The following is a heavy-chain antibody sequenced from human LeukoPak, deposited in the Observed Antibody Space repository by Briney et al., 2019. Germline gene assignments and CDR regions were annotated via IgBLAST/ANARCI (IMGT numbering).Heavy chain of an antibody. V-gene: IGHV4-39*07. J-gene: IGHJ6*03. CDR3: AKGGLQGSYYYYYMDV. D-gene: IGHD4-11*01. CDR2: IYYSGST. Sequence: SETLSLTCTVSGGSISSSSYYWGWIRQPPGKGLEWIGSIYYSGSTYYNPSLKSRVTVSVDTSKNQFSLKLSSVTAADTAVYYCAKGGLQGSYYYYYMDVWGKGTTVTISS. CDR1: GGSISSSSYY.